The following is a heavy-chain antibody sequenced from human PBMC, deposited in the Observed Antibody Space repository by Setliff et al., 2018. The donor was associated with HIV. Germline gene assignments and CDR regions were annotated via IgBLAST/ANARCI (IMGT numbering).Heavy chain of an antibody. CDR1: GGSISSGGYY. D-gene: IGHD3-22*01. J-gene: IGHJ4*02. CDR2: IYTSGST. CDR3: ARGDFRAVYDSSGFPFDY. V-gene: IGHV4-61*02. Sequence: SETLSLTCTVSGGSISSGGYYWSWIRQPAGKGLEWIGRIYTSGSTNYNPSLKSRLTISVDTSKNQFSLTLSSVTAADTAVYYCARGDFRAVYDSSGFPFDYWGQGTLVTVSS.